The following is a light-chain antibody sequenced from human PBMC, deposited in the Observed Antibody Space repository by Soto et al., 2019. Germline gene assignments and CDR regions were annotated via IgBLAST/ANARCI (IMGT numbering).Light chain of an antibody. CDR2: DTS. CDR3: QQYSNWPPIT. J-gene: IGKJ5*01. V-gene: IGKV3-15*01. CDR1: QTVSLH. Sequence: ETVMTQSPGTLSVSRGERATLSCMASQTVSLHFAWYQQNPGQAPRLLIYDTSTRATGIPASFSASASGTEFTLTISSLQSEGFAVYYCQQYSNWPPITFGQGTRLE.